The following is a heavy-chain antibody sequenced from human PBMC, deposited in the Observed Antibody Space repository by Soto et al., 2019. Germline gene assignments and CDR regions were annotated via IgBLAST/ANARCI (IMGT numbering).Heavy chain of an antibody. CDR3: ARTRWLGYCSSTSCFRTYYGSGSYYPFFDY. CDR1: GGSISSYY. D-gene: IGHD2-2*01. CDR2: IYYSGST. V-gene: IGHV4-59*12. Sequence: LSLTCTVSGGSISSYYWSWIRQPPGKGLEWIGYIYYSGSTNYNPSLKSRVTISVDTSKNQFSLKLSSVTAADTAVYYCARTRWLGYCSSTSCFRTYYGSGSYYPFFDYWGQGTLVTVSS. J-gene: IGHJ4*02.